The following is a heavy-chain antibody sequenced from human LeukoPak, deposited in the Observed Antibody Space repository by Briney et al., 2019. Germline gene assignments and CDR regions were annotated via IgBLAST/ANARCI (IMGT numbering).Heavy chain of an antibody. D-gene: IGHD6-13*01. CDR2: IKQDGSEK. J-gene: IGHJ5*02. CDR3: AREEQQLVILKGPTGLFDP. CDR1: GFTFSSYW. Sequence: GGSLRLSCAASGFTFSSYWMSWVRQAPGKGLEWVANIKQDGSEKYYVDSVKGRFTISRDNAKNSLYLQMNSLRAEDTAVYYCAREEQQLVILKGPTGLFDPWGQGTLVTVSS. V-gene: IGHV3-7*01.